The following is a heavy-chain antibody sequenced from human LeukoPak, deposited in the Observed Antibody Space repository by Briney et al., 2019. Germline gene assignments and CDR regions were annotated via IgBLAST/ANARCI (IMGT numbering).Heavy chain of an antibody. CDR3: AREVRGVITVRNAFDI. CDR1: GGSISSYY. J-gene: IGHJ3*02. V-gene: IGHV4-4*07. Sequence: PSETLSLTCTVSGGSISSYYWSWIRQPAGKGLEWIGRIYTSGSINYNPSLKSRVTMSVDTSKNQFSLKLSSVTAADTAVYYCAREVRGVITVRNAFDIWGQGTMVTVSS. D-gene: IGHD3-10*01. CDR2: IYTSGSI.